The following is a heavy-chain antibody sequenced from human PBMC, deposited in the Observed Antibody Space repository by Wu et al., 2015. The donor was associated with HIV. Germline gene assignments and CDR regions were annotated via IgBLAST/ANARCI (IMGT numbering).Heavy chain of an antibody. Sequence: QVQLVQSGAEVKKPGASVKVSCQASGYTFTIYDINWVRQAPGQGLEWMGWMNPNSGNTGYAQKFQGRVTMTRNTSIGTAYMELSSLRSEDTAVYYCARGNCGGDCSSFYYYYYGMDIVGRRDHGPPSP. J-gene: IGHJ6*02. V-gene: IGHV1-8*01. CDR3: ARGNCGGDCSSFYYYYYGMDI. CDR2: MNPNSGNT. D-gene: IGHD2-21*02. CDR1: GYTFTIYD.